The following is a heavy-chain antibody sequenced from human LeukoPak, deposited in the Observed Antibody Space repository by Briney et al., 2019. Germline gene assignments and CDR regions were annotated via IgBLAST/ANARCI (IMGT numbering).Heavy chain of an antibody. CDR1: GGSISSSSYY. Sequence: PSETLSLTCTVSGGSISSSSYYWGWIRQPPGKGLEWIAHIHYSGSTNYNPSLKSRVTISVDTSKNQFSLNLSSVTAADTAVYYCARVEMATITDYWGQGTLVTVSS. CDR3: ARVEMATITDY. CDR2: IHYSGST. V-gene: IGHV4-39*01. D-gene: IGHD5-24*01. J-gene: IGHJ4*02.